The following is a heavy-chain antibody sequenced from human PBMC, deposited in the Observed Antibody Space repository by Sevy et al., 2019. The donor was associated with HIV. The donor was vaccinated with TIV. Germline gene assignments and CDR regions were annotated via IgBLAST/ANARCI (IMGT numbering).Heavy chain of an antibody. V-gene: IGHV1-18*01. Sequence: ASVKVSCKASGYTFATYGVSWVRQAPGQGLEWMGWISPYTANTNFAQRFQARVTMATDTSTSTANLELRNLRSDDTAVYYCARDTPQGVVILPPSMRGRIDFWGQGTLVTVSS. CDR2: ISPYTANT. CDR3: ARDTPQGVVILPPSMRGRIDF. J-gene: IGHJ4*02. D-gene: IGHD2-15*01. CDR1: GYTFATYG.